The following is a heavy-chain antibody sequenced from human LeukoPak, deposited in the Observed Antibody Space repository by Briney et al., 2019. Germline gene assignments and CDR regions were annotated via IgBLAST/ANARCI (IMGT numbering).Heavy chain of an antibody. J-gene: IGHJ4*02. CDR3: ARGEVAVAGTDFDY. Sequence: SETLSLTCTVSGGSISSSSYYWGWIRQPPGKGLEWIGSIYYSGSTYYNPSLKSRVTMSVDTSKNQFSLKLSSVTAADTAVYYCARGEVAVAGTDFDYWGQGTLVTVSS. CDR1: GGSISSSSYY. D-gene: IGHD6-19*01. CDR2: IYYSGST. V-gene: IGHV4-39*07.